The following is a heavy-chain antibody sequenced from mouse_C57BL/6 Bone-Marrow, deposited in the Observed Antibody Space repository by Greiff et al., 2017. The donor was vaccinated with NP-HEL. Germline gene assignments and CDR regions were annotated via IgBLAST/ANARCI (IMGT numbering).Heavy chain of an antibody. CDR3: ARVGGSSYGAY. V-gene: IGHV1-59*01. D-gene: IGHD3-2*02. J-gene: IGHJ3*01. Sequence: VQLQQPGAELVRPGTSVKLSCKASGYTFTSYWMYWVKQRPGQGLEWIGVIVTSDSYTNYNHTFKGKVTLTLDTSSSTHYMQLSSLTSEDSAIYYCARVGGSSYGAYWGQGTLVTVSA. CDR1: GYTFTSYW. CDR2: IVTSDSYT.